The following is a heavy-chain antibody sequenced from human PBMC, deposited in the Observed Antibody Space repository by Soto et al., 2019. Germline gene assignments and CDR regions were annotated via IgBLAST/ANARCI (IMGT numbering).Heavy chain of an antibody. V-gene: IGHV5-51*01. J-gene: IGHJ4*02. D-gene: IGHD3-10*01. CDR1: GYNFISYW. CDR3: ARQAYFGSGTYYSDC. CDR2: IYPGDSDA. Sequence: GESLKISCKASGYNFISYWIAWVRQMPGKGLEWMGIIYPGDSDATYSPSLEGQVTFSVDKSITTAYLQWISLKASDTAMYYCARQAYFGSGTYYSDCWGQGTQVTVSS.